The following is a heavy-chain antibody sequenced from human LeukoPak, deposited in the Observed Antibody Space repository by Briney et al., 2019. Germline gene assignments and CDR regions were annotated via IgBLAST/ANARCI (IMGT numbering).Heavy chain of an antibody. CDR2: TYYRSKWYN. Sequence: SQTLSLTSAISGDSVSSNSVSWSWLRQSPSRGLEWLGRTYYRSKWYNHYAVSLKSRVTINPDTSKNQFSLQLNSVTPEDTAVYYCARDRYCATVSCSSDYWGQGTLVTVSS. CDR3: ARDRYCATVSCSSDY. CDR1: GDSVSSNSVS. D-gene: IGHD2-8*01. J-gene: IGHJ4*02. V-gene: IGHV6-1*01.